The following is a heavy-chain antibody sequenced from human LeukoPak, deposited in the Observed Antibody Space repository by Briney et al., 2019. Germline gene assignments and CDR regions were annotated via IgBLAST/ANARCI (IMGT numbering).Heavy chain of an antibody. V-gene: IGHV3-9*01. CDR3: AKDRPNYYESNGHYYRLNGDY. CDR1: GFTFDDYA. J-gene: IGHJ4*02. CDR2: ISWNSGSI. Sequence: GGSLRLSCAASGFTFDDYAMHWVRQAPGKGLVWVSGISWNSGSIGYADSVKGRFTISRDNAKNSLYLQMNSLRAEDTAVYYCAKDRPNYYESNGHYYRLNGDYWGQGTLVTVSS. D-gene: IGHD3-22*01.